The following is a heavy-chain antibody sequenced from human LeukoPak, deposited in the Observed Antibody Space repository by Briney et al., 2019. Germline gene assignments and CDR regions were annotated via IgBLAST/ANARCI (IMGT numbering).Heavy chain of an antibody. D-gene: IGHD2-2*01. CDR3: AISAAIGGFDY. V-gene: IGHV4-38-2*01. CDR1: GYSISSGYY. CDR2: IYHSGST. J-gene: IGHJ4*02. Sequence: SETLSLXCAVSGYSISSGYYWGWIRQPPGKGLEWIGSIYHSGSTYYNPSLKGRVTISVDTSKNQFSLKLSSVTAADTAVYYCAISAAIGGFDYWGQGTLVTVSS.